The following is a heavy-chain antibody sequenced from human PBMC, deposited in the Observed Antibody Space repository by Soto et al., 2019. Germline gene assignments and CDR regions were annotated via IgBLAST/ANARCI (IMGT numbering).Heavy chain of an antibody. CDR1: GGSISSYY. V-gene: IGHV4-59*08. Sequence: SETLSLTCTVSGGSISSYYWSWIRQPPGKGLEWIGYIYYSGSTNYNPSLKSRVTISVDTSKNQFSLKLSSVTAADTAVYYCARITTNYYDSSGYGFDYWGQGTLVTV. CDR2: IYYSGST. CDR3: ARITTNYYDSSGYGFDY. J-gene: IGHJ4*02. D-gene: IGHD3-22*01.